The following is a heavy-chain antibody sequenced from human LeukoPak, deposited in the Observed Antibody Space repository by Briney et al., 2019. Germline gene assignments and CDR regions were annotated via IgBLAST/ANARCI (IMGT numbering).Heavy chain of an antibody. Sequence: GGSLRLSCAASGFTFSSYWMRWVRQAPGKGLEWVSHVNGDGSSTKYADSVKGRFTISRDNAKDTLYLQMNSLRAEHTAVYYCAREMVVGGPGNYYKSGMDVWGQGTTVTVSS. D-gene: IGHD3-10*01. CDR3: AREMVVGGPGNYYKSGMDV. CDR2: VNGDGSST. V-gene: IGHV3-74*03. J-gene: IGHJ6*02. CDR1: GFTFSSYW.